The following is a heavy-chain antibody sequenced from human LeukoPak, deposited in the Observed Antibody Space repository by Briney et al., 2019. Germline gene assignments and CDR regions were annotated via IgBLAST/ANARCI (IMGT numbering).Heavy chain of an antibody. Sequence: GGSLRLSCAASGFTFSSYEMNWDRQAPGKGLEWVSYISSSGSTIYYADSVKGRFTISRDNAKNSLYLQMNSLRAEDTAVYYCARDTAMVTCFDYWGQGTLVTVSS. CDR3: ARDTAMVTCFDY. D-gene: IGHD5-18*01. V-gene: IGHV3-48*03. CDR2: ISSSGSTI. CDR1: GFTFSSYE. J-gene: IGHJ4*02.